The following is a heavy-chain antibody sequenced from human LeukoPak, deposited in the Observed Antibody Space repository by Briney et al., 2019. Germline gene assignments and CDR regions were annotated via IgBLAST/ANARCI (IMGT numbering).Heavy chain of an antibody. V-gene: IGHV3-74*01. CDR2: ISSDGSST. Sequence: PGGSPRLPCAASVFTFSTYWMHWVRQAPGKGLVWLSRISSDGSSTNYADSVKGRFTISRDNAKNTLYLQMNSLRAEDTAVYYCARDYGEGGYYFDYWGQGTLVTVSS. CDR1: VFTFSTYW. J-gene: IGHJ4*02. D-gene: IGHD4-17*01. CDR3: ARDYGEGGYYFDY.